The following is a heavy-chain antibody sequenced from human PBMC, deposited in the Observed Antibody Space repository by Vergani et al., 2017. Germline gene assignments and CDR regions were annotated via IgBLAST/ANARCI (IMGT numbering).Heavy chain of an antibody. J-gene: IGHJ3*02. D-gene: IGHD5-24*01. Sequence: QVQLVESGGGLVKPGGSLRLSCAVSGLSFSDHYMTWIRQAPGKGLEWVSYISNSGNTIEYADSVKGRFSISRDNAKSSLFLQMDSLRAEDAAVYYCARDHRDYNNYPGTFDIWGQGSMVTVSS. CDR1: GLSFSDHY. V-gene: IGHV3-11*01. CDR2: ISNSGNTI. CDR3: ARDHRDYNNYPGTFDI.